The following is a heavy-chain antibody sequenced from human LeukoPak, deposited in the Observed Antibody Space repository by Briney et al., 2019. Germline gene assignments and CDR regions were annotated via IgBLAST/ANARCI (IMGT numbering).Heavy chain of an antibody. J-gene: IGHJ4*02. CDR2: IIGGGGIT. CDR3: AHGPMYQLDS. Sequence: EGTLRLSCAASGFPFSSHGMSWVRQAPGKGLEWVSGIIGGGGITYYANSVKGRFTISGDNSKNTLFLQMNSLRAEDTAVYYCAHGPMYQLDSWGQGTLVTVSS. V-gene: IGHV3-23*01. CDR1: GFPFSSHG. D-gene: IGHD3-10*02.